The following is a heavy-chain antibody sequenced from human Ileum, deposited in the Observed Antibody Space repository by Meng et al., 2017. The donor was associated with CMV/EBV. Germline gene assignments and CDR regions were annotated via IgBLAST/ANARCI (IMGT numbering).Heavy chain of an antibody. CDR3: ARDLVVPAAILYYGMDV. V-gene: IGHV1-46*01. CDR1: GYTFTSYY. Sequence: ASVKVSCKASGYTFTSYYMHWVRQAPGQGLEWMGIINPSGGSTSYAQKFQGRVTMTRDTSTSTVYMELSSLRSEDTAVYYCARDLVVPAAILYYGMDVWGQGTTVTGYS. CDR2: INPSGGST. J-gene: IGHJ6*01. D-gene: IGHD2-2*01.